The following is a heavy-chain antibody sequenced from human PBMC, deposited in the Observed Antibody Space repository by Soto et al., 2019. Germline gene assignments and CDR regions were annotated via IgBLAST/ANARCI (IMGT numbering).Heavy chain of an antibody. CDR3: ARDPIAAASDDAFDI. D-gene: IGHD6-13*01. V-gene: IGHV3-48*01. Sequence: GGSLRLPCAASGFTFSSYSMNWVRQAPGKGLEWVSYISSSSSTIYYADSVKGRFTISRDNAKNSLYLQMNSLRAEDTAVYYCARDPIAAASDDAFDIWGQGTMVTVSS. CDR2: ISSSSSTI. J-gene: IGHJ3*02. CDR1: GFTFSSYS.